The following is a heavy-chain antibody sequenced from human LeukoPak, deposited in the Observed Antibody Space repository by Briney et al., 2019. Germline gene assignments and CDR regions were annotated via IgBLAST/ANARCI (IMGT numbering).Heavy chain of an antibody. J-gene: IGHJ4*02. CDR3: ASGCPGGGYAIFDY. Sequence: PSQTLSLTCTVSGGSISSGDYYWSWIRQHPGKGLEWIGYIYYSGSTYYNPSLKSRVTISVDTSKNQFSLKLSSVTAADTAVYYCASGCPGGGYAIFDYWGQGTLVTVSS. CDR1: GGSISSGDYY. V-gene: IGHV4-31*03. D-gene: IGHD5-12*01. CDR2: IYYSGST.